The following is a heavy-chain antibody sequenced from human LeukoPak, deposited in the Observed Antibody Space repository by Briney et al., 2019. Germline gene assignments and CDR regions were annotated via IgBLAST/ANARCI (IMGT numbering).Heavy chain of an antibody. J-gene: IGHJ4*02. Sequence: GGSLRLSCAASGFTFSSYGMHWVRQAPGKGLEWVAVIWYDGSNKYYADSVKGRFTVSRDNSKNTLYLQMNSLRAEDTAVYYCANSLWLFDYWGQGTLVTVSS. CDR2: IWYDGSNK. CDR3: ANSLWLFDY. D-gene: IGHD2/OR15-2a*01. V-gene: IGHV3-33*06. CDR1: GFTFSSYG.